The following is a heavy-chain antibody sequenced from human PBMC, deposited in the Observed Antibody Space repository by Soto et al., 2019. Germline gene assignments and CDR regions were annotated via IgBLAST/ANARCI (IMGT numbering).Heavy chain of an antibody. D-gene: IGHD2-2*01. V-gene: IGHV3-66*01. CDR1: GFTVSSNY. CDR3: ARGTCSSTSCFSDY. Sequence: EVQLVESGGGLVQPGGSLRLSCAASGFTVSSNYMSWVRQTPGKGLEWVSLIYSGGITYYADSVKGRFTISRDNSKNTLYLQMNGLRAEDTAVYHCARGTCSSTSCFSDYWGQGTLVTVSS. CDR2: IYSGGIT. J-gene: IGHJ4*02.